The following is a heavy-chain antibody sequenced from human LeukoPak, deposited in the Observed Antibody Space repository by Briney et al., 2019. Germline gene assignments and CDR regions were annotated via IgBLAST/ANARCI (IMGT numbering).Heavy chain of an antibody. J-gene: IGHJ4*02. CDR3: AKARAYYYGSGSYHF. CDR1: GFTFSSYA. Sequence: GGSLRLSCAASGFTFSSYAMSWVRQAPGKGLEWVSAISGSGGSTYYADSVKGRFTISRDNPKNTLYLQMNSLRAEDTAVYYCAKARAYYYGSGSYHFWGQGTLVTVSS. V-gene: IGHV3-23*01. CDR2: ISGSGGST. D-gene: IGHD3-10*01.